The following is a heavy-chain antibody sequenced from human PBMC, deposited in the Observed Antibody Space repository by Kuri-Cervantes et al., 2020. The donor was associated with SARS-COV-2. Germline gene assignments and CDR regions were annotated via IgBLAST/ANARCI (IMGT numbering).Heavy chain of an antibody. J-gene: IGHJ6*01. CDR2: IYYSGST. CDR3: AGRNYYYYYGMDV. V-gene: IGHV4-30-4*01. Sequence: LRLSCTVSGGSISSGDYYWTWIRQPPGKGLEWIGYIYYSGSTYYNPSLKSRVTISVDTSKNQFSLKLNSVTAADTAVYYCAGRNYYYYYGMDVWGQGTTVTGYS. CDR1: GGSISSGDYY.